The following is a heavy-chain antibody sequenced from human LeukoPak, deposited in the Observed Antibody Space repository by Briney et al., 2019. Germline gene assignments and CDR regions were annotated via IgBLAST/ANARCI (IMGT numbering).Heavy chain of an antibody. Sequence: ASVKVSCKASGYSFTRHYIHWVRQARGQGFEWMGIINSSGGSISYAQKFQGRVTMTRDIFTDTVYMELSSLRSEDTAVYYCARGGLTTGPWGYFDYWGQGTLVAVSS. D-gene: IGHD4/OR15-4a*01. CDR3: ARGGLTTGPWGYFDY. CDR2: INSSGGSI. V-gene: IGHV1-46*01. J-gene: IGHJ4*02. CDR1: GYSFTRHY.